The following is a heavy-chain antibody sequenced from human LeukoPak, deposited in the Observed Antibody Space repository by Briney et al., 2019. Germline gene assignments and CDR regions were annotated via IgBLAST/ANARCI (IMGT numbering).Heavy chain of an antibody. J-gene: IGHJ5*02. D-gene: IGHD2-2*01. V-gene: IGHV3-7*01. CDR3: ARGRRVPAAMGNWFDP. CDR2: INQDASEK. Sequence: GGSLRLSCTASGFTFISYWMSWVRQAPGEGLEWVANINQDASEKYYVDSVKGRFTITRDNAKNSLYLQMNSLRAEDTAVYYCARGRRVPAAMGNWFDPWGQGTLVTVSS. CDR1: GFTFISYW.